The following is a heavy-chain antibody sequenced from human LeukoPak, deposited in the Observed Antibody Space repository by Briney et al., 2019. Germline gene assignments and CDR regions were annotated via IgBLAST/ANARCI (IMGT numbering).Heavy chain of an antibody. Sequence: PSETLSLTCTVSGGSISSSSYYWVWIRQPPGKGLEWIGSTYYSGSTYYNPSLKSRVTISVDTSMSQFSLKLSSVTAADTAVYYCASQYYDSSGYFGAFDIWGQGTMVTVSS. CDR2: TYYSGST. D-gene: IGHD3-22*01. CDR3: ASQYYDSSGYFGAFDI. CDR1: GGSISSSSYY. V-gene: IGHV4-39*01. J-gene: IGHJ3*02.